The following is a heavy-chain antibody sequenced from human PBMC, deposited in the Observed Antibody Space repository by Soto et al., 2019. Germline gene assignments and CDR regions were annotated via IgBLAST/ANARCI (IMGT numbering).Heavy chain of an antibody. CDR1: GGSFSGYY. J-gene: IGHJ4*02. CDR2: INYSGST. V-gene: IGHV4-59*08. D-gene: IGHD3-9*01. CDR3: ARRYGYYFDY. Sequence: SETLSLTCAVYGGSFSGYYWSWIRQPPGKGLEWIGYINYSGSTNYNPSLESRVTISVDTSKNQLSLKLSSVTAADTAVYYGARRYGYYFDYWGQGTLVTVSS.